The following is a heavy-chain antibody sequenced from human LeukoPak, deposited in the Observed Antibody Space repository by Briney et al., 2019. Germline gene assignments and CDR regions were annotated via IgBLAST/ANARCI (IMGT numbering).Heavy chain of an antibody. V-gene: IGHV4-34*01. D-gene: IGHD3/OR15-3a*01. Sequence: ETSETLSLTCAVYGGSFSGYYWSWIRQPPGKGLEWIGEINHSGSTNYNPSLKSRVTISVDTSKNQFSLKLSSVTAADTAVYYCARGGHYYFDYWGQGTLVTVSS. J-gene: IGHJ4*02. CDR2: INHSGST. CDR1: GGSFSGYY. CDR3: ARGGHYYFDY.